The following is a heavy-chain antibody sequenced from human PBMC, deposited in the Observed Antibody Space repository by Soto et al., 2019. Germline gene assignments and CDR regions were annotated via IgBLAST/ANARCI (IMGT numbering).Heavy chain of an antibody. D-gene: IGHD2-15*01. CDR3: ARVEVPYCSGGSCYSYPNYYYYMDV. CDR2: ISAYNGNT. J-gene: IGHJ6*03. V-gene: IGHV1-18*01. Sequence: ASVKVSCKASGYTFTSYGISWVRQAPGQGLEWMGWISAYNGNTNYAQKLQGRVTMTTDTSTSTAYMELRSLRSDDTAVYYCARVEVPYCSGGSCYSYPNYYYYMDVWGKGTTVTVSS. CDR1: GYTFTSYG.